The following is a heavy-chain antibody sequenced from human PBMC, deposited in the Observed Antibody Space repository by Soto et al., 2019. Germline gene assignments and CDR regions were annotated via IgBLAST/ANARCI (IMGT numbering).Heavy chain of an antibody. CDR3: ARDTGDGTFDF. V-gene: IGHV1-3*01. CDR1: GYTFSSYA. CDR2: INAGYGNT. D-gene: IGHD7-27*01. J-gene: IGHJ4*02. Sequence: GASVKVSCMASGYTFSSYAMHWVRQAPGQRLEWMGWINAGYGNTKSSQKFQDRVAISRDTSASTAYMELTSLRSEDTAVYYCARDTGDGTFDFWGQGTLVTVSS.